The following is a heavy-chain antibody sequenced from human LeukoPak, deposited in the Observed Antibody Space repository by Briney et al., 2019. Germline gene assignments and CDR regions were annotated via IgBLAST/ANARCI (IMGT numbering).Heavy chain of an antibody. V-gene: IGHV5-51*01. D-gene: IGHD5-12*01. J-gene: IGHJ5*02. CDR1: GYSFASYW. Sequence: GESLKISCKGSGYSFASYWIGWVRQMPGKGLEWMGIIYPGDSDTRYSPSFQGQVTISADKSISTAYLQWSSLKASDTAMYYCARHVDSGYDSIGWFDPWGQGTLVTVSS. CDR3: ARHVDSGYDSIGWFDP. CDR2: IYPGDSDT.